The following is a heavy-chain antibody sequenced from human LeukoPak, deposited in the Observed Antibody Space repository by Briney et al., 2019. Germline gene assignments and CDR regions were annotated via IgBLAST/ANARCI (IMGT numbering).Heavy chain of an antibody. J-gene: IGHJ4*02. CDR1: GFTFSSNV. CDR2: ISGSGGST. V-gene: IGHV3-23*01. Sequence: PGGSLRLSCAASGFTFSSNVMIWVRQAPGKGLEWVSAISGSGGSTYYADSVKGRFTISRDNSKNTLYLQMNSLRAEDTAVYYCAKGHRYGFYFDYWGQGTLVTVSS. D-gene: IGHD5-18*01. CDR3: AKGHRYGFYFDY.